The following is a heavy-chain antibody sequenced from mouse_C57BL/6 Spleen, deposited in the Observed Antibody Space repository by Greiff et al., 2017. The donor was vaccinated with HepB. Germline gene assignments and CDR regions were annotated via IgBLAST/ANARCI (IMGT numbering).Heavy chain of an antibody. CDR3: ARALSYYYGSSSFAY. V-gene: IGHV1-72*01. CDR1: GYTFTSYW. J-gene: IGHJ3*01. D-gene: IGHD1-1*01. Sequence: QVQLQQPGAELVKPGASAKLSCKASGYTFTSYWMHWVKQRPGRGLEWIGRIDPNSGGTKYNEKFKSKATLTVDKPSSTAYMQLSSLTSEDSAVYYCARALSYYYGSSSFAYWGQGTLVTVSA. CDR2: IDPNSGGT.